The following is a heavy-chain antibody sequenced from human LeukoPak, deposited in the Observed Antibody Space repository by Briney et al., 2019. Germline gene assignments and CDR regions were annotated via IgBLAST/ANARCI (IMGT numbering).Heavy chain of an antibody. V-gene: IGHV4-34*01. D-gene: IGHD6-19*01. CDR1: GGSFSGYY. CDR3: ARGREQWLVRWVSGSYYFDY. Sequence: SETLSLTCAVYGGSFSGYYWSWIRQPPGKGLEWIGEINHSGSTNYNPSLKSRVTISVDTSKNQFSLKLSSVTAADTAVYYCARGREQWLVRWVSGSYYFDYWGQGTLVTVSS. CDR2: INHSGST. J-gene: IGHJ4*02.